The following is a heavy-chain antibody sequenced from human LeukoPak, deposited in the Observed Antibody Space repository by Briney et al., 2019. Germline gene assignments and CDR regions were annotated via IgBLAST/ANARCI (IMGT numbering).Heavy chain of an antibody. J-gene: IGHJ3*02. CDR1: GGSTNSKY. CDR3: ARDLWRDDAFDI. V-gene: IGHV4-59*12. CDR2: FYYSGST. Sequence: PSETLSLTCTVSGGSTNSKYWSWMRQPPGKGLEWIGNFYYSGSTNYNPSLKSRATISVDTSKNQFSLKLSSVTAADTAVYYCARDLWRDDAFDIWGQGTTVTVSS.